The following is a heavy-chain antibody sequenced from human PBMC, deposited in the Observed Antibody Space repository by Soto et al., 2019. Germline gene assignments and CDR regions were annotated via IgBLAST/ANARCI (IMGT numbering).Heavy chain of an antibody. CDR3: ARHGRSRSSDYVTKWYFDL. J-gene: IGHJ2*01. D-gene: IGHD5-12*01. CDR1: GYTFSNHW. CDR2: IYHGDYET. Sequence: EVLLVQSGAEVQKPGESLRISCKGSGYTFSNHWIGWVRQLPGKGGEWRGIIYHGDYETRYSPSLEGHISISVDKSIKTAYLQWRSLKASDTAMYYCARHGRSRSSDYVTKWYFDLWGRGTLVTVSS. V-gene: IGHV5-51*01.